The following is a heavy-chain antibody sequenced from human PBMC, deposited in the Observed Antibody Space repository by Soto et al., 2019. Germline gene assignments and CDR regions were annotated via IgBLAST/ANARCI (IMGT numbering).Heavy chain of an antibody. J-gene: IGHJ4*02. Sequence: QITLKESGPTLVKPTQTLPLTCSFSGFSLSTTGVAVGWIRQPPGKALECLVLIYWDDDKRYSPSLKSRLTITRDTSKNQVVLTMTDMDPVDTATYYCAHRVDYRGSWNTGYFDYWGQGTLVTVSS. D-gene: IGHD2-15*01. CDR2: IYWDDDK. V-gene: IGHV2-5*02. CDR1: GFSLSTTGVA. CDR3: AHRVDYRGSWNTGYFDY.